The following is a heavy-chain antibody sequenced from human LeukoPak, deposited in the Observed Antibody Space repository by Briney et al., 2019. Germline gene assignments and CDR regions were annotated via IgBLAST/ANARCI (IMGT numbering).Heavy chain of an antibody. CDR2: IFYSGST. CDR1: GGSISTSNYY. V-gene: IGHV4-39*07. J-gene: IGHJ6*03. D-gene: IGHD3-22*01. CDR3: AREDSSGYLYYYYYYMDV. Sequence: SETLSLTCTVSGGSISTSNYYWGWIRQPPGKGLEWIGNIFYSGSTYYSPSLKSRVTISVDTSKNQFSLKLSSVTAADMAVYYCAREDSSGYLYYYYYYMDVWGKGTTVTVSS.